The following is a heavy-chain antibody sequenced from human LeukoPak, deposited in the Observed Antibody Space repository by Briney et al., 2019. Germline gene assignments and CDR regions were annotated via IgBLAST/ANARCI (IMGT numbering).Heavy chain of an antibody. CDR1: GYSISSGYY. Sequence: SETLSLTCTVSGYSISSGYYWGWIRQPPGKGLEWIGSIYHCGSTYYNPSLKSRVTISVDTSKNQFSLKLSSVTAADTAVYYCARAVYDIQYYFDYWGQGTLVTVSS. CDR2: IYHCGST. J-gene: IGHJ4*02. CDR3: ARAVYDIQYYFDY. D-gene: IGHD3-9*01. V-gene: IGHV4-38-2*02.